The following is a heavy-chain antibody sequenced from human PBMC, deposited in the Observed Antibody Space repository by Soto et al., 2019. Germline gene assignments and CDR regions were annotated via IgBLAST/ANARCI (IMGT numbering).Heavy chain of an antibody. CDR1: GFTFTSSA. CDR3: AAPPSYNWNPLNWFDP. J-gene: IGHJ5*02. D-gene: IGHD1-20*01. Sequence: SVKVSCKASGFTFTSSAVQWVRQARGQRLEWIGWIVVGSGNTNYAQKFQERVTITRDMSTSTAYMELSSLRSEDTAVYYCAAPPSYNWNPLNWFDPWGQGTLVTVSS. V-gene: IGHV1-58*01. CDR2: IVVGSGNT.